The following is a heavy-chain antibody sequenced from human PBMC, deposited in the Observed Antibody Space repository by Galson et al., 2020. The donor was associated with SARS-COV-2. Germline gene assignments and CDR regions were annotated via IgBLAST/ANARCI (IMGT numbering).Heavy chain of an antibody. Sequence: SVKVSCKASGGTFSSYAISWVRQAPGQGLEWMGGIIPIFGTANYAQKFQGRVTITADESTSTAYMELSSLRSEDTAVYYCARGGWTLLGVGYYYYYMDVWGKGTTVTVSS. J-gene: IGHJ6*03. CDR2: IIPIFGTA. CDR1: GGTFSSYA. V-gene: IGHV1-69*13. D-gene: IGHD2-8*02. CDR3: ARGGWTLLGVGYYYYYMDV.